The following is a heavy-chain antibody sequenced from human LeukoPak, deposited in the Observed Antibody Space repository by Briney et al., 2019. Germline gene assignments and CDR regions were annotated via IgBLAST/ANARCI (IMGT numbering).Heavy chain of an antibody. D-gene: IGHD3-16*01. Sequence: SETLSLTCTVSGGSIRGYYCSWVRQPPGKALEWLAYIYYSGITNYNPSLKSPLTISLDTSKNQFSLKLTSATPADTPIYYRALGETHYYMDVWGKGTTVTVSS. V-gene: IGHV4-59*08. J-gene: IGHJ6*03. CDR3: ALGETHYYMDV. CDR1: GGSIRGYY. CDR2: IYYSGIT.